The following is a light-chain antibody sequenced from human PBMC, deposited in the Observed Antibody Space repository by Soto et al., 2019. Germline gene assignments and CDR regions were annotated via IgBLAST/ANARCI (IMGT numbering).Light chain of an antibody. CDR1: NSDVGGYNY. CDR3: CSYVDTDTWV. J-gene: IGLJ3*02. CDR2: GVS. Sequence: QSALTQPRSVSGSPGQSVTISCTGTNSDVGGYNYVSWYQQYPGKAPKLMISGVSERPSGVPDPFSGSKSGNTASLTISGLQAEDEADYYCCSYVDTDTWVFGGGTKLTVL. V-gene: IGLV2-11*01.